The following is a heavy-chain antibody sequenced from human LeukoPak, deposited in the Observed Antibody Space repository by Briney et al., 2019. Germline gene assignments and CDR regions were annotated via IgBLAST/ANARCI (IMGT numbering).Heavy chain of an antibody. Sequence: GGSLRLSCAASGFTFSSYAMSWVRQVPGKGLEWVSGISGSGGSTYYAESVKGRFTISRDNSKNTLFLQMNSLRVEDTAVYYCAKGFAGSGWYASAKEFFDCWGQGNLVTVSS. CDR3: AKGFAGSGWYASAKEFFDC. J-gene: IGHJ4*02. D-gene: IGHD6-19*01. V-gene: IGHV3-23*01. CDR1: GFTFSSYA. CDR2: ISGSGGST.